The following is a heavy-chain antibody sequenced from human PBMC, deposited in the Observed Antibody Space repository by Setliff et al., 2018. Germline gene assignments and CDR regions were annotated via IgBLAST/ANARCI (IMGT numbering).Heavy chain of an antibody. V-gene: IGHV5-51*01. CDR2: IYPRDSDT. J-gene: IGHJ5*02. CDR1: GYSFTSHW. Sequence: GESLKISCEGSGYSFTSHWIGWVRQMPGKGLEWMRIIYPRDSDTRYSPSFQGQVTITADKSSSTAYLQWSSLKASDTAIYYCARGRRDGYKAGFDPWGQGTLVTVSS. CDR3: ARGRRDGYKAGFDP. D-gene: IGHD5-12*01.